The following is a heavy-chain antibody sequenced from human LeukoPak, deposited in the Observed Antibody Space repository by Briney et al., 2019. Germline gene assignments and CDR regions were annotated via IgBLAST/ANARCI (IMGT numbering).Heavy chain of an antibody. V-gene: IGHV3-30*02. J-gene: IGHJ4*02. Sequence: QPGGSLRLSCAASGFTFSTFGMHWVRQAPGKGLEWLAFIGNDGSNKYYVDSVKGRFTISRDNSKNTLYLQMNTLRAEDTAVYHCAAHHGFCIGGGCGPYWGQGTQVTVSS. CDR1: GFTFSTFG. CDR2: IGNDGSNK. CDR3: AAHHGFCIGGGCGPY. D-gene: IGHD2-15*01.